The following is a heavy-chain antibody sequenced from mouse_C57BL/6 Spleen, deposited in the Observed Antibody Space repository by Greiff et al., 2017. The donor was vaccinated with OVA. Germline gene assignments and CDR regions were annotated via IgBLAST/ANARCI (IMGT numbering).Heavy chain of an antibody. Sequence: QVQLQQSGAELVRPGASVTLSCKASGYTFTDYEMHWVKQTPVHGLEWIGAIDPETGGTAYNQKFKGKAILTADKSSSTAYMELSSLTSEDSAVYYCTRGSLTREGFAYWGQGTLVTVSA. CDR3: TRGSLTREGFAY. V-gene: IGHV1-15*01. CDR1: GYTFTDYE. D-gene: IGHD6-2*01. CDR2: IDPETGGT. J-gene: IGHJ3*01.